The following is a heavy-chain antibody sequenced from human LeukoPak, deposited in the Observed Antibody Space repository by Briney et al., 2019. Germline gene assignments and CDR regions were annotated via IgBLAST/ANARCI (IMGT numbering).Heavy chain of an antibody. Sequence: LRASVKVSCKASGYTFSGHYLHWVRQAPGQGLEWMGRINPNSGGTKYAQKFQNRVTMTSDTSVSTAYMELNGLRSDDTAIYYCTRSWIQLWTPDSDHWGQGTLVTVSS. V-gene: IGHV1-2*06. CDR3: TRSWIQLWTPDSDH. D-gene: IGHD5-18*01. CDR2: INPNSGGT. J-gene: IGHJ4*02. CDR1: GYTFSGHY.